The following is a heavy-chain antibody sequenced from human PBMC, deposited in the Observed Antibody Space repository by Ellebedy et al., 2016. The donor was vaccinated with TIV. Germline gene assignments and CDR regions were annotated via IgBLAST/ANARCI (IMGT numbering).Heavy chain of an antibody. CDR2: IKQDGSDK. D-gene: IGHD6-6*01. CDR1: GFTFNNYW. Sequence: GESLKISCAASGFTFNNYWMYWVRQAPGRGLEWVANIKQDGSDKYYVDSVRGRFTISRDNIKNSLYLQMNSLRTEDTAVYYCAVQGPAARQADWGQGTLVTVSS. CDR3: AVQGPAARQAD. V-gene: IGHV3-7*05. J-gene: IGHJ4*02.